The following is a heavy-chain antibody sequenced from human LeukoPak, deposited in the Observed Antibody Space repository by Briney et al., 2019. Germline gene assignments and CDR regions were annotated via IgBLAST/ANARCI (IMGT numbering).Heavy chain of an antibody. CDR3: AREGYDFWSGYRGGYYYMDV. Sequence: SETLSLTCTVSGGSISSYYWSWIRQPPGKGLEWIGRIYTSGSTNYNPSLKSRVTMSVDTSKNQFSLKLSSVTAADTAVYYCAREGYDFWSGYRGGYYYMDVWGKGTTVTVSS. CDR2: IYTSGST. D-gene: IGHD3-3*01. V-gene: IGHV4-4*07. CDR1: GGSISSYY. J-gene: IGHJ6*03.